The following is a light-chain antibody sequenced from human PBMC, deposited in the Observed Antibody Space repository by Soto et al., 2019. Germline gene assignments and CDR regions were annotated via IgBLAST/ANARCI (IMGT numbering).Light chain of an antibody. CDR1: SSDVGGYNY. Sequence: QSVLTQPASVSGSPGQSTTISCTGTSSDVGGYNYVSWYQQHPGKAPKLMISEVSNRPSGVSNRFSGSKSGNTASLTISGLQAEDEADYYCVSYTSSSPYVFGSGTKLTVL. V-gene: IGLV2-14*01. CDR3: VSYTSSSPYV. J-gene: IGLJ1*01. CDR2: EVS.